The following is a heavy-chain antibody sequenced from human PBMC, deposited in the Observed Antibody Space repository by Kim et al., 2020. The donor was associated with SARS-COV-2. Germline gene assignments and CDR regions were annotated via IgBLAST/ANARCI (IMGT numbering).Heavy chain of an antibody. V-gene: IGHV3-30*03. Sequence: GGSLRLSCAASGFTFSSYGMHWVRQAPGKGLEWVAVISYDGSNKYYADSVKGRFTISRDNSKNTLYLQMNSLRAEDTAVYYCASFGGYYDYVWGSPYFDYWGQGTLVTVSS. CDR1: GFTFSSYG. D-gene: IGHD3-16*01. CDR3: ASFGGYYDYVWGSPYFDY. J-gene: IGHJ4*02. CDR2: ISYDGSNK.